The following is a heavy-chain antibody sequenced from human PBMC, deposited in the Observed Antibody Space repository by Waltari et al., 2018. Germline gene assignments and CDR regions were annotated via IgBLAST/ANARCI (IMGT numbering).Heavy chain of an antibody. D-gene: IGHD3-10*01. V-gene: IGHV1-69*04. Sequence: QVQLVQSGAEVKKPGSSVKVSCKASGGTFSSYVISWVRQAPGQGLEWMGRIIPILGIANYAQKFQGRVTITADKSTSTAYMELSSLRSEDTAVYYCARPTSYYYGSGSPGAFDIWGQGTMVTVSS. CDR1: GGTFSSYV. CDR2: IIPILGIA. CDR3: ARPTSYYYGSGSPGAFDI. J-gene: IGHJ3*02.